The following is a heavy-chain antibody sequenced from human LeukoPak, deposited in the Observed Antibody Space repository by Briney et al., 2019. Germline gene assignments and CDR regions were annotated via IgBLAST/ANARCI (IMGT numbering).Heavy chain of an antibody. CDR2: IYYSGST. D-gene: IGHD4-11*01. CDR3: ARHRSWYSNIEY. J-gene: IGHJ4*02. V-gene: IGHV4-59*08. Sequence: SETLSLTCTVSGGSISTYYWSWIRQPPGKGLEWIGYIYYSGSTNYNPSLKSRVTISVDTSKNQFSLKLSSVTAADTAVYYCARHRSWYSNIEYWGQGTLVTVSS. CDR1: GGSISTYY.